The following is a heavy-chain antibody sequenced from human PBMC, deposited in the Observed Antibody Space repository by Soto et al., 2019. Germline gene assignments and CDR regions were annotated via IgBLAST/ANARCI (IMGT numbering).Heavy chain of an antibody. CDR1: RFTFSSYG. CDR3: ARDGYSSGWYTDV. D-gene: IGHD6-19*01. Sequence: SLNISCAASRFTFSSYGMHLVRQAPGKGLEWVAVIWYDGSNKYYAGSVKGRFTISRDNSKNTLYLQMNSLRAEDTAVYYCARDGYSSGWYTDVWGQGTTVTVSS. J-gene: IGHJ6*02. V-gene: IGHV3-33*01. CDR2: IWYDGSNK.